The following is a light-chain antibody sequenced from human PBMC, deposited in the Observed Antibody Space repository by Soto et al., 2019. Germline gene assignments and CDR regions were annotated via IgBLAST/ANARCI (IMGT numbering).Light chain of an antibody. Sequence: DIVMTQSPDSLAVSLGERATINCKSSQSVLYSSNNKNYLSWYQQKPGQPPKLLIYWASTRESGVPDRFSGSGARTDFTLTISSLQAEDVAVYYFQQYYSTPPTFGQRTKLEIK. J-gene: IGKJ2*01. CDR1: QSVLYSSNNKNY. CDR2: WAS. V-gene: IGKV4-1*01. CDR3: QQYYSTPPT.